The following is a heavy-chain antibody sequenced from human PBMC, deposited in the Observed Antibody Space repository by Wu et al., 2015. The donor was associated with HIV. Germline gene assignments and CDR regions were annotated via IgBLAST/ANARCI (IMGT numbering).Heavy chain of an antibody. CDR1: GDTFSRSG. CDR3: AREGEDGSGYYAYLQH. Sequence: QVQLVQSGAEVKKPGSSVKVSCKASGDTFSRSGISWMRQAPGKGFEWMGRIIPNHGGANYAEKFEGRVTITADEATNTAYMDLSRLRSEDTAVYYCAREGEDGSGYYAYLQHWGQGTLVTVSS. D-gene: IGHD3-22*01. CDR2: IIPNHGGA. V-gene: IGHV1-69*11. J-gene: IGHJ1*01.